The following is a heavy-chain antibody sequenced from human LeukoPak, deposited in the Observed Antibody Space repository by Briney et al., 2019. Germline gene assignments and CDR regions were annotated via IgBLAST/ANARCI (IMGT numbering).Heavy chain of an antibody. J-gene: IGHJ6*02. V-gene: IGHV4-59*01. D-gene: IGHD2-15*01. CDR3: VRGDYSYYYYGMDV. CDR1: GGSISSYY. Sequence: SETLSLTCTVSGGSISSYYWSWIRQPPGKGLEWIGYIYYSGSTNYNPSLKSRVTISVDTSKNQFPLKLSSVTAADTAVYYCVRGDYSYYYYGMDVWGQGTTVTVSS. CDR2: IYYSGST.